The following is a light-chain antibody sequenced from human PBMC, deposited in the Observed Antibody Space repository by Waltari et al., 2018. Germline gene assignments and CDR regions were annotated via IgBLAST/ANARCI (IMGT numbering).Light chain of an antibody. CDR3: QQYYAYPIT. CDR2: QAS. Sequence: DIQMTQSPSTLSASGGDRVTITCRVSQSISTSLAWHQQRPGKAPNLLIYQASSLESGVPSRFSGDTSGTEFTLTISSLQPEDFATYYCQQYYAYPITFGQGTRLEIK. V-gene: IGKV1-5*03. J-gene: IGKJ5*01. CDR1: QSISTS.